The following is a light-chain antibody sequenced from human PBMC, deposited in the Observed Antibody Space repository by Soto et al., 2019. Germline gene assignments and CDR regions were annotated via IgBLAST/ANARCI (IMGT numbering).Light chain of an antibody. CDR2: KAS. Sequence: PSNLSGSVGDRVTITCRASQTISSWLAWYQQKPGKAPKLLIYKASTLKSGVPSRFSGSGSGTEFTLTISSLQTDDFATYYCQHYNSYSEAFGQGTKVDI. CDR1: QTISSW. V-gene: IGKV1-5*03. CDR3: QHYNSYSEA. J-gene: IGKJ1*01.